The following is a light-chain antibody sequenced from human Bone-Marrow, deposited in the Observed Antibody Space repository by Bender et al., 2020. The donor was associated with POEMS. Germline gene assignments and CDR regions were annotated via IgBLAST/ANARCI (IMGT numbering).Light chain of an antibody. CDR3: QSANSGDDCV. CDR1: ALPKQY. CDR2: KDT. J-gene: IGLJ3*02. V-gene: IGLV3-25*03. Sequence: SYELTQPPSVSVSPGQTARITCSGDALPKQYACWYQQKPGQAPVLMIYKDTERPSGIPERFSGASSGTTVTLTITGVQGEDEADYYCQSANSGDDCVFGGGTKLTVL.